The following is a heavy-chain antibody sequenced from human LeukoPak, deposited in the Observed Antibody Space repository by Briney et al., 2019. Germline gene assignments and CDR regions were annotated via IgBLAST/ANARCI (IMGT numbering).Heavy chain of an antibody. V-gene: IGHV3-48*03. J-gene: IGHJ4*02. CDR2: IGCSGRTI. CDR1: GFTFSSYE. D-gene: IGHD6-19*01. CDR3: ALLAVASDFDY. Sequence: PGGSLRLSCAASGFTFSSYEMNWVRQAPGKGLEWVANIGCSGRTIYYADSVKGRFTISRDNAKNSLYLQMNSLRVEDTAVYYCALLAVASDFDYWGQGALVTVSS.